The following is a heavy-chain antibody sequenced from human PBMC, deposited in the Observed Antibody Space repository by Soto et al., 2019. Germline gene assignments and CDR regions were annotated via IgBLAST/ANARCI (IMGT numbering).Heavy chain of an antibody. CDR1: GGTFSSYA. CDR2: IIPIFGTA. CDR3: AREDCSGGSCYSSSRFDP. Sequence: VASVKVSCKASGGTFSSYAISWVRQAPGQGLEWMGGIIPIFGTANYAQKFQGRVTITADESTSTAYMELSSLRSEDTAVYYCAREDCSGGSCYSSSRFDPWGQGTLVTVS. D-gene: IGHD2-15*01. V-gene: IGHV1-69*13. J-gene: IGHJ5*02.